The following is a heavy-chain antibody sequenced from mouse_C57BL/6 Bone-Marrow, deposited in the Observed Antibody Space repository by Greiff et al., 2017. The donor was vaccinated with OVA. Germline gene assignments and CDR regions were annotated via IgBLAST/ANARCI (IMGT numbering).Heavy chain of an antibody. Sequence: VQLQQSGAELARPGASVKLSCKASGYTFTSYGISWVKQRTGQGLEWIGEIYPRSGNTYYTEKVKGKATLTADKSSSTAYMELRSPTSDDSAVYFYARGGSSYDWYFDVWGTGTTVTVSS. CDR3: ARGGSSYDWYFDV. CDR2: IYPRSGNT. J-gene: IGHJ1*03. V-gene: IGHV1-81*01. CDR1: GYTFTSYG. D-gene: IGHD1-1*01.